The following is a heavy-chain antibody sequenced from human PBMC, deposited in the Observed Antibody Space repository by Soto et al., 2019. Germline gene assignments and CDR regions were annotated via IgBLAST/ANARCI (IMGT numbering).Heavy chain of an antibody. CDR2: IIPIFGTT. V-gene: IGHV1-69*06. CDR3: ARDRTDSGYYTNWLDP. Sequence: SVKVSCKASGGTFGSDAITWVRQAPGQGLEGVGRIIPIFGTTNYAQNLQGRVTISADKSTLTSYMEIHSLTSDDTAPLYCARDRTDSGYYTNWLDPWGQGTQVTVSS. D-gene: IGHD3-22*01. J-gene: IGHJ5*02. CDR1: GGTFGSDA.